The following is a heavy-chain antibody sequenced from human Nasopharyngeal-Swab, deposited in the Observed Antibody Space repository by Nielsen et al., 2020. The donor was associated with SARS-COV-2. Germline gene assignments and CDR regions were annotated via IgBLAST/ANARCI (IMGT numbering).Heavy chain of an antibody. J-gene: IGHJ4*02. V-gene: IGHV3-49*03. CDR1: GLTFGDNA. CDR2: IRSKAYGGTT. Sequence: GESLKSGWTGSGLTFGDNAMSWIRQAPGKGLEWVGLIRSKAYGGTTEYAASVKGRFTISRDDAKSIAYLQMNSLKTEDTDVYYCTRACSGGGCRASFDYWGQGTPVTVSS. D-gene: IGHD2-21*02. CDR3: TRACSGGGCRASFDY.